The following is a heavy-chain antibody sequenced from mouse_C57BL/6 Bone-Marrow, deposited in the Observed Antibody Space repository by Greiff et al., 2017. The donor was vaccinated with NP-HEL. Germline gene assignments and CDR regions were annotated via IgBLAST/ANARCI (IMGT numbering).Heavy chain of an antibody. CDR3: ARDPLFITTVVAPFDY. CDR2: INPNNGGT. Sequence: VQLQQSGPELVKPGASVKISCKASGYTFTDYYMNWVKQSHGKSLEWIGDINPNNGGTSYNQKFKGKATLTVDKSSSTAYMELRSLTSEDSAVYYCARDPLFITTVVAPFDYWGQGTTLTVSS. J-gene: IGHJ2*01. CDR1: GYTFTDYY. V-gene: IGHV1-26*01. D-gene: IGHD1-1*01.